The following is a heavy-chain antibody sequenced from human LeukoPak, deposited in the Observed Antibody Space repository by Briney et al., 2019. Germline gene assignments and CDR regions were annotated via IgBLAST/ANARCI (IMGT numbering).Heavy chain of an antibody. V-gene: IGHV4-4*07. CDR2: IYTRGST. D-gene: IGHD6-13*01. Sequence: PSETLSLTCTVSGGSISSYYWSWIRQPAGKGLEWIWRIYTRGSTNYNTSPKSGVIMSVGTSKNHFSLKLSSVTAADTAVYYCARVGTSSRSRFGYYMDVWGKGTTVTVSS. CDR1: GGSISSYY. CDR3: ARVGTSSRSRFGYYMDV. J-gene: IGHJ6*03.